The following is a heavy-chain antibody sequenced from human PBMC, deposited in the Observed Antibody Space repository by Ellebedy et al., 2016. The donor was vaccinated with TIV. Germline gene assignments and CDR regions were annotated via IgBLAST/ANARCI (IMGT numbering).Heavy chain of an antibody. V-gene: IGHV2-5*02. Sequence: SGPTLVTPTQTLTLTCTFSGFSLSTSGVGVDWIHQPPGKALEWLALIYWDDDKRYSPSLKTRLTISKDTSKNQVVLAMTNMDPVDTATYYCAHRGLDSSSWYGNWFDPWGQGTLVTVSS. CDR1: GFSLSTSGVG. CDR2: IYWDDDK. J-gene: IGHJ5*02. CDR3: AHRGLDSSSWYGNWFDP. D-gene: IGHD6-13*01.